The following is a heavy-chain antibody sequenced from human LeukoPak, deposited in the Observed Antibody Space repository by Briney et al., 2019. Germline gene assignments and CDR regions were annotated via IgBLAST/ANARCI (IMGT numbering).Heavy chain of an antibody. CDR3: AKDLFAYGDYGYFDY. J-gene: IGHJ4*02. CDR2: ISGSGGST. CDR1: GFTFSSYA. V-gene: IGHV3-23*01. D-gene: IGHD4-17*01. Sequence: GGSLRLSCSASGFTFSSYAMSWVRQAPGKGLEWVSAISGSGGSTYYADSVKGRFTISRDNSKNTLYLQMNSLRAEDTAVYYCAKDLFAYGDYGYFDYWGQGTLVTVSS.